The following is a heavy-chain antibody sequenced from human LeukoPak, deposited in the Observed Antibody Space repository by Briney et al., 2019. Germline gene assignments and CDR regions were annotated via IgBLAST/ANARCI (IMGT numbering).Heavy chain of an antibody. CDR1: GGSISSYY. D-gene: IGHD6-13*01. CDR2: IYYSGST. CDR3: ATLPGIAAAGGSDY. J-gene: IGHJ4*02. Sequence: SETLSLTCTVSGGSISSYYWSWIRQPPGKGLEWIGYIYYSGSTNYNPSLKSRVTISVDTSKNQFSLKLSSVTAADTAVYYCATLPGIAAAGGSDYWGRGTLVTVSS. V-gene: IGHV4-59*08.